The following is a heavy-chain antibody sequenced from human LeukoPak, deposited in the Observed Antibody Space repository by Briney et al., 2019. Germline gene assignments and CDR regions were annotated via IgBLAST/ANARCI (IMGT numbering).Heavy chain of an antibody. CDR1: GYTFTDHY. J-gene: IGHJ4*02. CDR2: INPNSGGT. Sequence: ASVKVSCKASGYTFTDHYIHWVRQAPGQGFEWMGWINPNSGGTNYAQKFQGRVTMTRDTSISTAYMELSRLRSDDTAVYYCARATGRVATIGYWGQGTLVTVSS. CDR3: ARATGRVATIGY. D-gene: IGHD5-12*01. V-gene: IGHV1-2*02.